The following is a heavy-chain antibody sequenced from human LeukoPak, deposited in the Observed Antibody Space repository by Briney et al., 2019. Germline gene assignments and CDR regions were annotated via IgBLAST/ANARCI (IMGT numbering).Heavy chain of an antibody. CDR2: ISWNSGSI. V-gene: IGHV3-9*01. CDR3: ANSGWSLRDY. D-gene: IGHD6-19*01. CDR1: GFTFDDYA. J-gene: IGHJ4*02. Sequence: GGSLRLSCAASGFTFDDYAMHWVRQAPGKGLEWVSGISWNSGSIGYADSVKGRFTISRDNAKNSLYLQMNSLRAEDTAVYYCANSGWSLRDYWGQGTLVTVSS.